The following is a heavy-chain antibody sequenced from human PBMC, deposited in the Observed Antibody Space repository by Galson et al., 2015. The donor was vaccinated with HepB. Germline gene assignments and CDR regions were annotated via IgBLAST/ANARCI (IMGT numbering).Heavy chain of an antibody. Sequence: SLRLSCAASGFTFSSYAIMWVRQAPGKGLEWVSGMSDNGDNTFYADSVKGRFTISRDISKNTVYLQMNSLRVEDTAVYYCATRSGASGWYSYFQHWGQGTHTDGLSQRHCSWQVKSLGFVNTAVDSCATSSVASGLYSYFQHWGQGTLVTVSS. CDR1: GFTFSSYA. CDR2: MSDNGDNT. CDR3: ATRSGASGWYSYFQHWGQGTHTDGLSQRHCSWQVKSLGFVNTAVDSCATSSVASGLYSYFQH. D-gene: IGHD6-19*01. J-gene: IGHJ1*01. V-gene: IGHV3-23*01.